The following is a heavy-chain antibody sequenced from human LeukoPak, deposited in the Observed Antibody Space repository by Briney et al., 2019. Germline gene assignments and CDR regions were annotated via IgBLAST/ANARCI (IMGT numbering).Heavy chain of an antibody. V-gene: IGHV1-18*01. Sequence: ASVKVSCKASGYTFTSYGIGWVRQAPGQGLEWMGWISAYNGNTNYAQKLQGRVTMTTDTSTSTAYMELRSLRSDDTAVYYCARSYDILTLPDYWGQGTLVTVSS. D-gene: IGHD3-9*01. CDR1: GYTFTSYG. CDR2: ISAYNGNT. CDR3: ARSYDILTLPDY. J-gene: IGHJ4*02.